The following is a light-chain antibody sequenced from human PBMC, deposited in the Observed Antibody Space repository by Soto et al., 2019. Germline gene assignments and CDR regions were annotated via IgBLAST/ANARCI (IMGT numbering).Light chain of an antibody. CDR1: TSNIGNNY. V-gene: IGLV1-51*01. J-gene: IGLJ2*01. CDR2: NNN. Sequence: QSVLTQPPSVSAAPGQKVTISCSGSTSNIGNNYVSWYHQLPGTAPKLLIYNNNKRPSGIPDRFSGSKSGTSATLAITGLQTGSEDDADCVASYCSLSVGGVVFGGGTKLTVL. CDR3: VASYCSLSVGGVV.